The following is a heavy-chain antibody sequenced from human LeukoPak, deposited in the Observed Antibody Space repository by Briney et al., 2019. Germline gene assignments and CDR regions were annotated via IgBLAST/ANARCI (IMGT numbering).Heavy chain of an antibody. V-gene: IGHV3-9*01. D-gene: IGHD3-10*01. Sequence: GGSLRLSCAASGFTFHDFAIHWVRQAPGKGLEWVSGISWNSGSISYADSVKGRFTISRDNAKNSLFLQMTSLRAEDTAFYYCAKELYSTTYGFPFDYWGQGTLVTVSS. CDR2: ISWNSGSI. CDR3: AKELYSTTYGFPFDY. CDR1: GFTFHDFA. J-gene: IGHJ4*02.